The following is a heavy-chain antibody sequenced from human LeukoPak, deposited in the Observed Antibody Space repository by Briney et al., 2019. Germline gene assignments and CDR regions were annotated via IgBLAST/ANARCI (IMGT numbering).Heavy chain of an antibody. CDR3: ARVLRYCSGGNCYSGGLGYMDV. J-gene: IGHJ6*03. CDR1: GFTFSSYT. Sequence: GGSLRLSCAASGFTFSSYTMNWVRQAPGKGLEWVSSITSSSSFIYYADSLKGRFTISRDNAKNSLYLQMNSLRAEDTAVYYCARVLRYCSGGNCYSGGLGYMDVWGKGTTVTISS. V-gene: IGHV3-21*04. D-gene: IGHD2-15*01. CDR2: ITSSSSFI.